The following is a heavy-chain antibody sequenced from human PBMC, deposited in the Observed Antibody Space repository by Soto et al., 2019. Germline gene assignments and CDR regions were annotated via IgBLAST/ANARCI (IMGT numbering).Heavy chain of an antibody. Sequence: VGSLRLSCAASGFTFDEYALTWVRQAQGKGLEWVAGINWNGGSKGYADSVRGRFTISRDNAKSSLYLQMNNLRAEDTAFYFCARATQSYYDTNGYSSYVHWGQRAQVIVSS. CDR3: ARATQSYYDTNGYSSYVH. J-gene: IGHJ4*02. CDR1: GFTFDEYA. CDR2: INWNGGSK. V-gene: IGHV3-20*04. D-gene: IGHD3-22*01.